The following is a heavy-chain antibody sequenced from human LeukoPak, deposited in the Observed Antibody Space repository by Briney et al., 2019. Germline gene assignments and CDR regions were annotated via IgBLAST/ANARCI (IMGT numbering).Heavy chain of an antibody. Sequence: ASVKVSCTASGYTFTVYFMHWVRQAPGQGHQWIGWINPNSGGTNYAQKFQGRVTMTRDTSISTAYMELSRLRSDDTAVYYCARELNYDSSGYYFDYWGQGTLVTVSS. CDR1: GYTFTVYF. J-gene: IGHJ4*02. V-gene: IGHV1-2*02. CDR3: ARELNYDSSGYYFDY. D-gene: IGHD3-22*01. CDR2: INPNSGGT.